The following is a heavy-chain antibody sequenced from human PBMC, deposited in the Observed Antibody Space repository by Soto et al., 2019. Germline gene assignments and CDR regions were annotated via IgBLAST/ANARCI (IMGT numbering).Heavy chain of an antibody. D-gene: IGHD5-12*01. J-gene: IGHJ5*02. V-gene: IGHV4-59*01. CDR1: GGSSSNYY. CDR3: ARGGGYGRPFIS. Sequence: SETLSLTCTVSGGSSSNYYGSWIRQPPGKGLEWIGYIYYSGSTKYNSSLKSRVTISLDTSKNQFSLELTSVTAADTAVYYCARGGGYGRPFISWGQGTLVTVS. CDR2: IYYSGST.